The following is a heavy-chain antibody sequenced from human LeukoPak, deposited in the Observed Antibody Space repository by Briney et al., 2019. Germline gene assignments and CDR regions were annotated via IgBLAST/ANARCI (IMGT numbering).Heavy chain of an antibody. CDR1: GFTFSWFG. V-gene: IGHV3-30*02. J-gene: IGHJ6*03. CDR3: AKEGNSYAKGDYYYYMDV. D-gene: IGHD4-23*01. Sequence: GGSLRLSCAASGFTFSWFGMHWVRQAPGKGLEWVAFVRTDGRIQYYADSVKGRFTISRDNWMNTVYLQMNRLSAEATAVYYCAKEGNSYAKGDYYYYMDVWGKGTTVTISS. CDR2: VRTDGRIQ.